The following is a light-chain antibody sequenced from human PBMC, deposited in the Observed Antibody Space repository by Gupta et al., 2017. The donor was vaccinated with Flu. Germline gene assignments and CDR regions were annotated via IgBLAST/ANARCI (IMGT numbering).Light chain of an antibody. CDR1: GGNVVGSNY. J-gene: IGLJ3*02. V-gene: IGLV2-14*04. CDR2: NVR. Sequence: SGGNVVGSNYVHWYQQHAGKAPELVIYNVRNRPSGIPDRFSGSRSGNTASLTISGLQGEDEADYYCPAYASSSNWVFGGGTKLTVL. CDR3: PAYASSSNWV.